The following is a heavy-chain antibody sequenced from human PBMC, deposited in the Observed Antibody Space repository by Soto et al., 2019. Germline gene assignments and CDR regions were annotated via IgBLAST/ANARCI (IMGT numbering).Heavy chain of an antibody. J-gene: IGHJ4*02. Sequence: GGSLRLSCAASGFTFSSYAMSWVRQAPGKGLEWVSAISGSGGSTYYADSVKGRFTISRDNSRNTLYLQMNSLRAEDTAVYYCAIDVDIVATITFDYWGQGTLVTVSS. D-gene: IGHD5-12*01. V-gene: IGHV3-23*01. CDR3: AIDVDIVATITFDY. CDR2: ISGSGGST. CDR1: GFTFSSYA.